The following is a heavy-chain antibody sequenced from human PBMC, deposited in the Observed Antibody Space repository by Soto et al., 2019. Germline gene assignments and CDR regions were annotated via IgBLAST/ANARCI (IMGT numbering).Heavy chain of an antibody. CDR2: IIPIFDTA. J-gene: IGHJ6*02. V-gene: IGHV1-69*13. Sequence: SVKVSCKASGGTFSSYAISWVRQAPGQGLEWMGGIIPIFDTANYAQKFQGRVTITADESTSTAYMELSSLRSEDTAVYYCARHYCTNGVCYTMGVSYYYYGMDVWGQGTTVTVSS. CDR1: GGTFSSYA. D-gene: IGHD2-8*01. CDR3: ARHYCTNGVCYTMGVSYYYYGMDV.